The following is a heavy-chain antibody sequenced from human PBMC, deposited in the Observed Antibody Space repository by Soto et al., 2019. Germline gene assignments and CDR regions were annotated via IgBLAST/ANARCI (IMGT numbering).Heavy chain of an antibody. CDR2: IIPIFGTA. Sequence: SVKVSCKASGGTFSSYAISRVRQAPGQGLEWMGGIIPIFGTANYAQKFQGRVTITADESTSTAYMELSSLRSEDTAVYYCARGPPDHITIFGVVLGWFDPWGQGTLVTVSS. J-gene: IGHJ5*02. CDR1: GGTFSSYA. D-gene: IGHD3-3*01. CDR3: ARGPPDHITIFGVVLGWFDP. V-gene: IGHV1-69*13.